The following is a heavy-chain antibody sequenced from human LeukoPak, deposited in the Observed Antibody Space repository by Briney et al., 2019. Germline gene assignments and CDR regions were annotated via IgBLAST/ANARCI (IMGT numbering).Heavy chain of an antibody. CDR2: IEQNGLEK. Sequence: GGSLRLSCAASGFTFSSYWMSWVRQAPGKGLEWVANIEQNGLEKYYVDSVKGRFTISRDNAKKSLYLQMNSLRVEDTAVYYCATNRPLDYWGQGTLVTVSS. CDR1: GFTFSSYW. D-gene: IGHD2/OR15-2a*01. V-gene: IGHV3-7*01. J-gene: IGHJ4*02. CDR3: ATNRPLDY.